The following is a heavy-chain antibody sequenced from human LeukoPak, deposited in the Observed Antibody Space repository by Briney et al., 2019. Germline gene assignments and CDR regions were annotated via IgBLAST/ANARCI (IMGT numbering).Heavy chain of an antibody. CDR3: AKVGSWQDLNTYFDY. Sequence: GGSLRLSCAASGSTFDDYAMHWVRQAPGKGLEWVSGISWNSGSIGYADSVKGRFTISRDNAKNSLYLQMNSLRAEDTALYYCAKVGSWQDLNTYFDYWGQGTLVTVSS. V-gene: IGHV3-9*01. CDR1: GSTFDDYA. D-gene: IGHD6-13*01. J-gene: IGHJ4*02. CDR2: ISWNSGSI.